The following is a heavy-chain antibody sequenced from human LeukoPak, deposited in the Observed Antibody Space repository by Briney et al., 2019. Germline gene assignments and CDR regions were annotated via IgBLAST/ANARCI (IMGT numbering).Heavy chain of an antibody. CDR3: ARGGSYPFDY. D-gene: IGHD1-26*01. CDR2: INNDGGTT. J-gene: IGHJ4*02. Sequence: SGGSLRLSCAASGFTVRNYNMNWVRQAPGKGLVWVSRINNDGGTTNYADSVKGRFTISRDNAKTSLYLQMNNLRAEDTAVYYCARGGSYPFDYWSQGALVTVSS. CDR1: GFTVRNYN. V-gene: IGHV3-74*01.